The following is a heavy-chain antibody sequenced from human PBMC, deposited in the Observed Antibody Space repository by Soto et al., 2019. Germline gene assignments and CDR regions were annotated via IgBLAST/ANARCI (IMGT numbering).Heavy chain of an antibody. Sequence: GESLKISCQASGYTFTSYWITWVRQMPGKGLQCMGRIDPSDSDTKYSPSLQGHVTISADKSISTAYLQWSSLKASDTAMYYCARWSGSGFDYWGQGTPVTVSS. J-gene: IGHJ4*02. CDR2: IDPSDSDT. D-gene: IGHD3-10*01. CDR3: ARWSGSGFDY. CDR1: GYTFTSYW. V-gene: IGHV5-10-1*01.